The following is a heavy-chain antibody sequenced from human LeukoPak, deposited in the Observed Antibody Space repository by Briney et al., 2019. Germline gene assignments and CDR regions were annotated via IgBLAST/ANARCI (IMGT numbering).Heavy chain of an antibody. V-gene: IGHV1-18*01. D-gene: IGHD3-10*01. Sequence: ASVKVSCKASGYTFTSYGISWVRQAPGQGLEWMGWISAYNGNTNYAQKLQGRVTMTTDTSTSTAYMGLRSLTSDDPAVYYCASDAHITMVRGAPRAFDHWPQGTLVPVSS. J-gene: IGHJ4*02. CDR3: ASDAHITMVRGAPRAFDH. CDR1: GYTFTSYG. CDR2: ISAYNGNT.